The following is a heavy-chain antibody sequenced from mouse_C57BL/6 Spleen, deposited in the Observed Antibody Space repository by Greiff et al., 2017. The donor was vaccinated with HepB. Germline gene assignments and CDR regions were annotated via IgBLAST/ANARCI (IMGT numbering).Heavy chain of an antibody. CDR2: INPYNGGT. D-gene: IGHD1-1*01. CDR1: GYTFTDYY. Sequence: EVQLQQSGPVLVKPGASVKMSCKASGYTFTDYYMNWVKQSHGKSLEWIGVINPYNGGTSYNQKFKGKATLTVDKSSSTAYMELNSLTSEDSAVYYCARWGYGSSEYYFDYWGQGTTLTVSS. CDR3: ARWGYGSSEYYFDY. V-gene: IGHV1-19*01. J-gene: IGHJ2*01.